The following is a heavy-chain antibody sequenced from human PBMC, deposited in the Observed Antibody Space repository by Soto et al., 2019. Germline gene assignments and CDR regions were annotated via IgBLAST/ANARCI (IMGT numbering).Heavy chain of an antibody. CDR3: TTGTQNFDY. CDR1: GFTFTTRA. D-gene: IGHD3-10*01. Sequence: EVQLLESGGGLVQPGGSLRLSCAASGFTFTTRAMSWVRQAPGKGLQWVSGISASGGTTYYADSVKGRLTISRDNSKNMLYLLMTSLRDDDTAVYYRTTGTQNFDYWGRGTRVTVSS. CDR2: ISASGGTT. J-gene: IGHJ4*02. V-gene: IGHV3-23*01.